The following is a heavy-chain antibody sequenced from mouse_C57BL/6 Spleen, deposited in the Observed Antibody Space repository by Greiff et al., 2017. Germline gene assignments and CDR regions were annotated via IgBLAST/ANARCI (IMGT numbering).Heavy chain of an antibody. V-gene: IGHV1-61*01. CDR1: GYTFTSYW. CDR3: ARYEDYRNPFAY. J-gene: IGHJ3*01. CDR2: IYPSDSET. Sequence: QVQLQQPGAELVRPGSSVKLSCKASGYTFTSYWMDWVKQRPGQGLEWIGNIYPSDSETHYNQKFKDKATLTVDKSSSTAYMQLSSLTSEDSAVYYCARYEDYRNPFAYWGQGTLVTVSA. D-gene: IGHD2-5*01.